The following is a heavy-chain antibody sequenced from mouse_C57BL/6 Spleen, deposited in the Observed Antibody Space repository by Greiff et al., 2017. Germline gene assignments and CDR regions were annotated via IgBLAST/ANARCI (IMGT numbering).Heavy chain of an antibody. D-gene: IGHD2-1*01. CDR3: ARSGDVYSLFAY. Sequence: VQRVESGPELVKPGASVKISCKASGYAFSSSWMNWVKQRPGKGLEWIGRIYPGDGDTNYNGKFKGKATLTADKSSSTAYMQLSSLTSEDSAVYFCARSGDVYSLFAYWGQGTLVTVSA. CDR2: IYPGDGDT. CDR1: GYAFSSSW. V-gene: IGHV1-82*01. J-gene: IGHJ3*01.